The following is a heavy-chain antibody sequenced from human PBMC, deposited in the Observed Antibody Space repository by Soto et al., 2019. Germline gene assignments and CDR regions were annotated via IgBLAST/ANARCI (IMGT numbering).Heavy chain of an antibody. CDR2: IYYSGST. V-gene: IGHV4-59*01. CDR3: ARVSRWFGELSFDY. Sequence: SEIQCLRYTVAGGYISGYDGSWIRQNPGKGLEWIGYIYYSGSTNYNPSLKSRVTISVDTSKNQFSLKLSSVTAADTAVYYCARVSRWFGELSFDYWGQGTLVTVSS. J-gene: IGHJ4*02. CDR1: GGYISGYD. D-gene: IGHD3-10*01.